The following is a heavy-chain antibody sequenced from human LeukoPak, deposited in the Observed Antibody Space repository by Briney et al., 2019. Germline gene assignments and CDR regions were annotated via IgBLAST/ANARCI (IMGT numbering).Heavy chain of an antibody. Sequence: SETLSLTCTVSGGSISSGDYYWSWIRQPPGKGLEWIGYIYYSGSTYYNPSLKSRVTISVDTSKNQFSLKLSSVTAADTAVYYCARGGIVATRITTWLDPWGQGTLVTVSS. V-gene: IGHV4-30-4*01. CDR1: GGSISSGDYY. D-gene: IGHD5-12*01. J-gene: IGHJ5*02. CDR2: IYYSGST. CDR3: ARGGIVATRITTWLDP.